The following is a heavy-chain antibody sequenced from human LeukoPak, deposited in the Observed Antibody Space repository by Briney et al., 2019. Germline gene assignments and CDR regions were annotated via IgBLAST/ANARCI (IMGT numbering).Heavy chain of an antibody. CDR2: ISAYNGNT. V-gene: IGHV1-18*01. CDR3: ARARRAARPNWFDP. CDR1: GYTFNSYG. D-gene: IGHD6-6*01. J-gene: IGHJ5*02. Sequence: ASVKVSCKASGYTFNSYGISRVRQAPGQGLEWMGWISAYNGNTNYAQKLQGRVTMTTDTSTSTAYMELRSLRSDDTAVYYCARARRAARPNWFDPWGQGTLVTVSS.